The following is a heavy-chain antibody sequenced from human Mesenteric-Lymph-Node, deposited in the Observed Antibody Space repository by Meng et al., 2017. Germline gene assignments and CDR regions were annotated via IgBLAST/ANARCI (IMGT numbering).Heavy chain of an antibody. J-gene: IGHJ4*02. V-gene: IGHV3-21*01. D-gene: IGHD5-24*01. CDR1: GFTFSSYS. Sequence: EVQLVESGGGLVKPGWSLRLSCAASGFTFSSYSMNWVRQAPGKGLEWVSSISSSSSYIYYADSVKGRFTISRDNAKNSLYLQMNSLRAEDTAVYYCARNVRLRDGYNSDYWGQGTLVTVSS. CDR2: ISSSSSYI. CDR3: ARNVRLRDGYNSDY.